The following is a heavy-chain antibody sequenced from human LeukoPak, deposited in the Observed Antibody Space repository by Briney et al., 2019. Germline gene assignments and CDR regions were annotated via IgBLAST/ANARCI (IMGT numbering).Heavy chain of an antibody. J-gene: IGHJ5*02. D-gene: IGHD3-3*01. Sequence: PSETLSLTRTVSGGSVSSGSYYWSWIRQPPGKGLEWIGYIYYSGSTNYNPSLKSRVTISVDTSKNQFSLKLSSVTAADTAVYYCARDVGLSPSYYDFWSGYYSLNWFDPWGQGTLVTVSS. CDR3: ARDVGLSPSYYDFWSGYYSLNWFDP. V-gene: IGHV4-61*01. CDR2: IYYSGST. CDR1: GGSVSSGSYY.